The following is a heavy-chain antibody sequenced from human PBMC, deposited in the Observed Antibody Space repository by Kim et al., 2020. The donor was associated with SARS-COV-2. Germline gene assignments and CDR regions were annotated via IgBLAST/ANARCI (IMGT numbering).Heavy chain of an antibody. V-gene: IGHV3-23*03. CDR3: TKEYSMSWYLYYYGMDV. J-gene: IGHJ6*02. D-gene: IGHD6-13*01. Sequence: VKGRFTLSRDDSKNTLYLQMNSLGPEDTAVYYCTKEYSMSWYLYYYGMDVWGRGTTVTVSS.